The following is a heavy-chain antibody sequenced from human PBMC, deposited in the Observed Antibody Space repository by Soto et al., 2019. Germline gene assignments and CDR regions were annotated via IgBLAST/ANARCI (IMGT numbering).Heavy chain of an antibody. CDR1: GGSISSGGYY. J-gene: IGHJ6*03. V-gene: IGHV4-31*03. CDR3: AGGGSIVVATRRLMDV. Sequence: SETLSLTCTVSGGSISSGGYYWSWIRQHPGKGLEWIGYIYYSGSTYYNPSLKSRLTISLDTSKNHFSLQLSSVTVADTAFYYCAGGGSIVVATRRLMDVWGKGTTVTVSS. D-gene: IGHD3-22*01. CDR2: IYYSGST.